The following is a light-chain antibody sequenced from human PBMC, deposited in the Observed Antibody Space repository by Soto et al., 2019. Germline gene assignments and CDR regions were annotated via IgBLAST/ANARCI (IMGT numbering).Light chain of an antibody. J-gene: IGKJ1*01. V-gene: IGKV3D-20*01. CDR2: DAS. CDR1: QSVGSTY. CDR3: QQYACSPWT. Sequence: EIVLTQSPATLSLSPGERATLSCGASQSVGSTYLAWYQKKPGLAPRLLIYDASNRATGIPDRFSGSGSGTDFTLTISRLEPEDFAVYYCQQYACSPWTFGQGTKVEIK.